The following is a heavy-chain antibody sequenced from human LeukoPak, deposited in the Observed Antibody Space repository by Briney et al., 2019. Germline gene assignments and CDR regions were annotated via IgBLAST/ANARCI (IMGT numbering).Heavy chain of an antibody. CDR1: GYTFTNYY. CDR2: INPSGGGT. D-gene: IGHD6-13*01. Sequence: GASVKVSCKASGYTFTNYYIHWVRQAPGQGLEWMGIINPSGGGTSYAQKFQGRVTMTRDTSTRIVYMELSSLRSEDTAGYYCARDGVVTAGGTYIDYWGQGSLVTVSS. V-gene: IGHV1-46*01. CDR3: ARDGVVTAGGTYIDY. J-gene: IGHJ4*02.